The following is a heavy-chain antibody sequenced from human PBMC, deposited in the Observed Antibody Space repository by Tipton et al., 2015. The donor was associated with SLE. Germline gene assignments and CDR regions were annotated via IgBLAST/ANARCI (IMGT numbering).Heavy chain of an antibody. Sequence: LRLSCTVSGGSISQYYWTWIRQSPGQGLEWVGYVYNSGATDTNPSLRSRVIISQDTSKSQVSLWLRPVTAADTAVYYCARHFPRPVNDQYCFDYWGQGTLVTVSS. CDR2: VYNSGAT. CDR3: ARHFPRPVNDQYCFDY. D-gene: IGHD4-11*01. CDR1: GGSISQYY. J-gene: IGHJ4*02. V-gene: IGHV4-59*08.